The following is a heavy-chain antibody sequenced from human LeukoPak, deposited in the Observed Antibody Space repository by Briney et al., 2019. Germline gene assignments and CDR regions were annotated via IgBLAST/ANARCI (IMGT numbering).Heavy chain of an antibody. J-gene: IGHJ4*02. V-gene: IGHV4-39*02. CDR2: IFYTGTT. D-gene: IGHD3-10*01. CDR3: ARDGRVTMVRGVIDY. CDR1: GVSFSSSRYY. Sequence: SETLSLTCTVSGVSFSSSRYYWGWIRRPPGKGLEWIGSIFYTGTTYYNPSLKSRVTISVDTSKNQFSLKLSSVTAADTAVYYCARDGRVTMVRGVIDYWGQGTLVTVSS.